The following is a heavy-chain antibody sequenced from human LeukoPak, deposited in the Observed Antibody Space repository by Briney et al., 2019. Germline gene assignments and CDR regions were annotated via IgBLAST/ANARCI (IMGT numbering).Heavy chain of an antibody. CDR2: INPSGGST. CDR1: GYTFTGYY. V-gene: IGHV1-46*01. CDR3: ATEMATIKAFDY. D-gene: IGHD5-24*01. J-gene: IGHJ4*02. Sequence: ASVKVSCKASGYTFTGYYMHWVRQAPGQGLEWMGIINPSGGSTSYAQKFQGRVTMTRDTSTSTVYMELSSLRSEDTAVYYCATEMATIKAFDYWGQGTLVTVSS.